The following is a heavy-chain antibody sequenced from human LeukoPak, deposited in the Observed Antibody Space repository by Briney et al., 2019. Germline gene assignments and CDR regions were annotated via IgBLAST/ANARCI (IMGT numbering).Heavy chain of an antibody. CDR2: IKQDGSEK. Sequence: GGSLRLSCAASGFTFSDYYMSWTGQAPGKGLEWVANIKQDGSEKYYVDSVKGRFAISRDNAKNSLYLQMNRLRAEDTAVYYCARRGGYEDYWGQGTLVTVSS. CDR1: GFTFSDYY. CDR3: ARRGGYEDY. J-gene: IGHJ4*02. D-gene: IGHD5-12*01. V-gene: IGHV3-7*01.